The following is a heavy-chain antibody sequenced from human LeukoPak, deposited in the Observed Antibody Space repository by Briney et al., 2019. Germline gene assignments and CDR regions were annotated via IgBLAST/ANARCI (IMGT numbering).Heavy chain of an antibody. J-gene: IGHJ3*02. CDR3: ARGFDNWNSEDGNEDDAFDI. Sequence: SQTLSLTCTVSGGSISSGTYYWSWIRQPAGKGLEWIGRIYTSGSTKYNPSLKGRVTISIDTSNNQFSLKVSSVTAADTAVYYCARGFDNWNSEDGNEDDAFDIWGQGTMVTVSS. D-gene: IGHD1-7*01. CDR2: IYTSGST. CDR1: GGSISSGTYY. V-gene: IGHV4-61*02.